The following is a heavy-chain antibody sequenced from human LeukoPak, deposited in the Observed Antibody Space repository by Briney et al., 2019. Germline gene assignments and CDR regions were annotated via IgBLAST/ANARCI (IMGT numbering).Heavy chain of an antibody. CDR2: ISTSGDST. CDR3: AKRRQSGIGSLYYFDS. J-gene: IGHJ4*02. V-gene: IGHV3-23*01. D-gene: IGHD1-14*01. Sequence: GGSLRLSCAASGFTFNNYAMSWVRQAPAMRLEWVSAISTSGDSTYYTDSVKGRFTISRDNSKNTLYPQMNSLAAEDTAIYFCAKRRQSGIGSLYYFDSWGQGTLVTVSS. CDR1: GFTFNNYA.